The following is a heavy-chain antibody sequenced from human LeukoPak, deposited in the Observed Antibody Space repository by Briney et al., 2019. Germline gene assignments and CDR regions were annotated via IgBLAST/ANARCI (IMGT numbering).Heavy chain of an antibody. CDR2: ISYDGSNK. CDR1: GFTFSSYG. CDR3: AIPSRVDY. Sequence: GRSLTLSCAASGFTFSSYGMHWVRQAPGKGLEWVAVISYDGSNKYYADSVKGRFTISRDNSKNTLYLQMNSLRAEDTAVYYCAIPSRVDYWGQGTLVTVSS. D-gene: IGHD2-2*01. J-gene: IGHJ4*02. V-gene: IGHV3-30*03.